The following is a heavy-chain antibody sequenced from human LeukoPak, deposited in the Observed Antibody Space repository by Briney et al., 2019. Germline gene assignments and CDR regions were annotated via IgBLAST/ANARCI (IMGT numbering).Heavy chain of an antibody. CDR3: ARDPCYSSGWPFDY. Sequence: KFQGRVTITRATSASTAYMELSSLRYEDTAVYYCARDPCYSSGWPFDYWGQGTLVTVSS. J-gene: IGHJ4*02. D-gene: IGHD6-19*01. V-gene: IGHV1-3*01.